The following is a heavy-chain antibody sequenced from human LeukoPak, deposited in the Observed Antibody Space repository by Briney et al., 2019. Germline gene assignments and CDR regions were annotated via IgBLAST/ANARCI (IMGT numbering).Heavy chain of an antibody. Sequence: PSETLSLTCTVSGGSISSYYWSWIRQPPGKGLEWIGYIYTSGSTNYNPSLKSLVTISVDTSKNQFSLKLSSVTAADTAVYYCARHVPPSYYFDYWGQGTLVTVSS. J-gene: IGHJ4*02. CDR3: ARHVPPSYYFDY. D-gene: IGHD2-2*01. CDR2: IYTSGST. V-gene: IGHV4-4*09. CDR1: GGSISSYY.